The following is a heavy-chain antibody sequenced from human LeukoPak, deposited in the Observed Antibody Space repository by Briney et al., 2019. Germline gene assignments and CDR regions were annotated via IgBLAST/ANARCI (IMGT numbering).Heavy chain of an antibody. CDR1: GFTFSSYA. CDR2: ISGSGGST. V-gene: IGHV3-23*01. Sequence: GGSLRLSCAASGFTFSSYAMSWVRQAPGEGLEWVSSISGSGGSTYYADSVKGRFTISRDNSKNTLYLQMNSLRAEDTAVYYCAKDRRAAMVYYFDYWGRGPLLTVP. D-gene: IGHD5-18*01. J-gene: IGHJ4*02. CDR3: AKDRRAAMVYYFDY.